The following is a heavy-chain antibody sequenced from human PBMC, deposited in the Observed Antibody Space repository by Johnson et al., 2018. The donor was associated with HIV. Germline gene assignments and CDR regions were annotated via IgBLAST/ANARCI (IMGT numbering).Heavy chain of an antibody. V-gene: IGHV3-7*02. CDR3: ARGSGVHSAFDI. Sequence: VQLVESGGGLVQPGGSLRLSCAASGFTFSSYWMSWVRQAPGKGLEWVANIKQDGSEKYYVDSVKGRFTISRDNAKNSLYLQMNSLSAEDTAVFYCARGSGVHSAFDIWGQGTVVTVSS. D-gene: IGHD3-10*01. CDR2: IKQDGSEK. J-gene: IGHJ3*02. CDR1: GFTFSSYW.